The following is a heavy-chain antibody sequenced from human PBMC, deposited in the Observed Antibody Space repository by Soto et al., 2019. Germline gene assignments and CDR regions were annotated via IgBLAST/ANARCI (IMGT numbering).Heavy chain of an antibody. D-gene: IGHD3-10*01. J-gene: IGHJ4*02. Sequence: QVQLVQSGAEVKKPGASVKVSCKASGYTFTGYYMNWVRQAPGQGLEWMGWINPNSGGTNYAQKFQGWVTMTRDTSISTAYMELGRLRSDDTAVYYCARVRGGMVRGVPQYYFDYWGQGTLVTVSS. CDR2: INPNSGGT. CDR1: GYTFTGYY. CDR3: ARVRGGMVRGVPQYYFDY. V-gene: IGHV1-2*04.